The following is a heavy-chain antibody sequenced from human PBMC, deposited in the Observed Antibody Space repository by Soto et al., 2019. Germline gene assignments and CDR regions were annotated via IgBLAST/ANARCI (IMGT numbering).Heavy chain of an antibody. J-gene: IGHJ6*02. V-gene: IGHV4-59*01. CDR2: LYNTGST. CDR3: ARDLRGYCGTDCYPLDV. CDR1: GGSISRYY. D-gene: IGHD2-21*02. Sequence: QVRLQESGPGLVKPSETLSLTCTVSGGSISRYYWSWIRQTPGKGLEWIGYLYNTGSTIYNPSLESRVTISVDTSKNQFSLKLNSVTAADTAVYYCARDLRGYCGTDCYPLDVWGPGTTVTVSS.